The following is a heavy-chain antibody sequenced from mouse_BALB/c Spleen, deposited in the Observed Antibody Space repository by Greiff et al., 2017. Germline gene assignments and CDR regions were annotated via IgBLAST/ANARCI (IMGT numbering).Heavy chain of an antibody. V-gene: IGHV6-6*02. J-gene: IGHJ4*01. CDR1: GFTFSNYW. Sequence: EVKVEESGGGLVQPGGSMKLSCVASGFTFSNYWMNWVRQSPEKGLEWVAEIRLKSNNYATHYAESVKGRFTISRDDSKSSVYLQMNNLRAEDTGIYYCTRSEYGYAMDYWGQGTSVTVSS. CDR2: IRLKSNNYAT. D-gene: IGHD5-1*01. CDR3: TRSEYGYAMDY.